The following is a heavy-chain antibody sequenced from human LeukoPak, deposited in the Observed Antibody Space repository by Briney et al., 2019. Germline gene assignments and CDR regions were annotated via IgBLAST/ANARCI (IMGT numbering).Heavy chain of an antibody. CDR1: GCTVSNNN. J-gene: IGHJ4*02. D-gene: IGHD3-22*01. CDR2: IYSAGGT. Sequence: GGSLRLSCAASGCTVSNNNLNWVCKPQGKGLGRVSIIYSAGGTNYADSVKGRFTISRDNSKNTVYLQMNSLRAEDTAVYYCSRGLVGYYHDSSTYPDSWGQGTLVTVSS. V-gene: IGHV3-66*01. CDR3: SRGLVGYYHDSSTYPDS.